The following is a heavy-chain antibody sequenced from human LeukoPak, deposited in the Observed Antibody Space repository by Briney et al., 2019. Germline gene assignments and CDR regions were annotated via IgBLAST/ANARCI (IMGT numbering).Heavy chain of an antibody. CDR2: IYYDGSP. Sequence: KPSETLSLTCTVSRGSISTYYWSWIRKPPGKGMEWIGYIYYDGSPKYHPSLKSRVTISVDTSKNQFSLKLSSVAAADTAVYYCARVGRGPVDLWGQGTLVTVSS. J-gene: IGHJ5*02. D-gene: IGHD2-15*01. CDR1: RGSISTYY. CDR3: ARVGRGPVDL. V-gene: IGHV4-59*01.